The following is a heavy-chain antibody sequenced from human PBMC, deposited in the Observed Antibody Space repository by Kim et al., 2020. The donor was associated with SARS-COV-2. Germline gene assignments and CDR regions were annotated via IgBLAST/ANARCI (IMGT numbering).Heavy chain of an antibody. CDR1: GGSISNYY. CDR3: SRSFCSGGSCYYNRPFDY. J-gene: IGHJ4*01. CDR2: IYSSGNT. Sequence: SETLSLTCKVSGGSISNYYWSWIRQSPGKGLEWIGYIYSSGNTNYNPSLERRVTITVDTSRNQFPLILTSVTAADTAVYFCSRSFCSGGSCYYNRPFDY. V-gene: IGHV4-4*08. D-gene: IGHD2-15*01.